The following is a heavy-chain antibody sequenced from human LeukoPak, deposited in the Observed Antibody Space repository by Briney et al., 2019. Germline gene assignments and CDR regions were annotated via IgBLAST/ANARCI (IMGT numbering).Heavy chain of an antibody. CDR1: GYTFTSYV. CDR2: MSAYNGNT. V-gene: IGHV1-18*01. CDR3: ARVTYYDFWSRDSFDI. Sequence: ASVKVSCTASGYTFTSYVISWVRQAPGQGLEWMGWMSAYNGNTNYAQKLQGRVTMTADTSTSTAYMKLRSVRADDAAVYYCARVTYYDFWSRDSFDIWGQGTMVTVSS. D-gene: IGHD3-3*01. J-gene: IGHJ3*02.